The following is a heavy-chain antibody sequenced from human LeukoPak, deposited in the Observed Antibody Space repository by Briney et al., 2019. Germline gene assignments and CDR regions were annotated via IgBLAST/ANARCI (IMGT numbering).Heavy chain of an antibody. V-gene: IGHV3-23*01. Sequence: PGGSLRLSCAASGFTFSSYAMSWVRQAPGRGLEWVSTISGSGDSTYSADSVKGRFTISRDNSKNALYLQMNSLRAEDTAVYYCAKTKDDNSGYYDYWGQGTLVTVSS. J-gene: IGHJ4*02. CDR1: GFTFSSYA. D-gene: IGHD3-22*01. CDR3: AKTKDDNSGYYDY. CDR2: ISGSGDST.